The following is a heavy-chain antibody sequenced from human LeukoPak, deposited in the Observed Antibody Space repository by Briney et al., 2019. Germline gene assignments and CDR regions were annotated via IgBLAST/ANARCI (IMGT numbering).Heavy chain of an antibody. CDR3: ARGIRYCSGGSCYLLDY. CDR2: IKQDGGEK. Sequence: QPGGSLRLPCTASGFSFSSYWMSWVRQAPGKGLEWVANIKQDGGEKYYVDSVKGRFTISRDNAENSLFLQMNSLRAEDTAVYYCARGIRYCSGGSCYLLDYWGQGTLVTVSS. J-gene: IGHJ4*02. V-gene: IGHV3-7*01. D-gene: IGHD2-15*01. CDR1: GFSFSSYW.